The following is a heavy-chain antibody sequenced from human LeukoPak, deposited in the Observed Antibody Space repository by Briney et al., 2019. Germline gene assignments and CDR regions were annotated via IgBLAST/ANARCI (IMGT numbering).Heavy chain of an antibody. CDR1: GFTLSSYW. J-gene: IGHJ6*02. Sequence: PGGSLRLSCAASGFTLSSYWMHWVRQAPGKGLVWVSRINSDGSRIGYADSVKGRFTISRDNAKNTPYLQMNSLRAEDTAVYYCARATEYCSGGSCYPYGMDVWGQGTTVTVSS. CDR3: ARATEYCSGGSCYPYGMDV. CDR2: INSDGSRI. D-gene: IGHD2-15*01. V-gene: IGHV3-74*01.